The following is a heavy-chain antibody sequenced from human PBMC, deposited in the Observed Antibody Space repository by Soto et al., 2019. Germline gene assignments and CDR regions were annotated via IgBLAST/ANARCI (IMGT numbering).Heavy chain of an antibody. D-gene: IGHD2-2*01. CDR3: TTDGSRYCSSTSCIFYFDY. V-gene: IGHV3-15*07. Sequence: EVQLVESGGGLVKPGGSLRLSCAASGFTFSNAWMNWVRQAPGKGLEWVGRIKSKTDGGTTDYAAPVKGRFTIPRDDSKNTLYLQMNSLKTEDTAVYYCTTDGSRYCSSTSCIFYFDYWGQGTLVTVSS. CDR1: GFTFSNAW. CDR2: IKSKTDGGTT. J-gene: IGHJ4*02.